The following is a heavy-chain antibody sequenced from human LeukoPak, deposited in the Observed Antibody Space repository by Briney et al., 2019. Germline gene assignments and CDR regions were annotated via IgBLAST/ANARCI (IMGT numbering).Heavy chain of an antibody. D-gene: IGHD3-9*01. CDR2: ISHSGST. CDR1: GGSFSGYY. CDR3: ARGGGNLLPYFDPKYYYYMDV. J-gene: IGHJ6*03. V-gene: IGHV4-34*01. Sequence: SETLSLTCAVYGGSFSGYYWSWIRQPPGKGLEWIAEISHSGSTNYNPSLRSRVTVYVDTSKNQFSLKLSSVTAADTAVYYCARGGGNLLPYFDPKYYYYMDVWGKGTTVTVSS.